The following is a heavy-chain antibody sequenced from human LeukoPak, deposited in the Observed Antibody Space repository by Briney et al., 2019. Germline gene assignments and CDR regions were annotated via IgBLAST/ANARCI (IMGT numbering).Heavy chain of an antibody. J-gene: IGHJ5*02. CDR2: ISASNGNT. V-gene: IGHV1-18*01. Sequence: ASVKVSCKASGYTFTSYGISWGRQAPGQGLEGMGWISASNGNTNYAQKLQGRVTMTTDTSTSTAYMELRSLRSDDTAVYYCARAAPMVRGAIGETNWFDPWGQGTLVTVSS. CDR3: ARAAPMVRGAIGETNWFDP. CDR1: GYTFTSYG. D-gene: IGHD3-10*01.